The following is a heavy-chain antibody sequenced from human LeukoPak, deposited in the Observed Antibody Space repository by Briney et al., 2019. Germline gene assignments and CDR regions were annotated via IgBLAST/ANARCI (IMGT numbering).Heavy chain of an antibody. D-gene: IGHD3-10*01. CDR3: ARPRLLFGSGPILV. CDR1: GFTFGTYN. CDR2: ITSTSSYM. Sequence: GGSLRLSCAASGFTFGTYNMNWVRQAPGKGLEWVSSITSTSSYMYYADSVKGRFTISRDNAQNSLYLHMSSLRAEDTAVYYCARPRLLFGSGPILVWGQGTLVTVSS. J-gene: IGHJ4*02. V-gene: IGHV3-21*01.